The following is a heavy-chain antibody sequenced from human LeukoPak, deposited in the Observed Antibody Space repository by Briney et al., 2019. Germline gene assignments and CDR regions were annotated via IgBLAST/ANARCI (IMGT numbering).Heavy chain of an antibody. J-gene: IGHJ6*02. D-gene: IGHD6-6*01. CDR1: GFTFSDYY. V-gene: IGHV3-11*05. CDR3: AKVAYSSSSVIYYYYGMDV. CDR2: ISSSSSYT. Sequence: GGSLRLSCAASGFTFSDYYMSWIRQAPGKGLEWASYISSSSSYTNYADSVKGRFTISRDNSKNSLYLQMNSLRTEDTALYYCAKVAYSSSSVIYYYYGMDVWGQGTTVTVSS.